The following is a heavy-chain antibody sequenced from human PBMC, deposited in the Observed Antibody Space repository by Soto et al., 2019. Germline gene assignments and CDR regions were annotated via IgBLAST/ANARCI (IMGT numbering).Heavy chain of an antibody. V-gene: IGHV3-21*01. CDR3: ARETTYDIVTASYGNWFDP. CDR2: ISSSSTYI. J-gene: IGHJ5*02. D-gene: IGHD3-9*01. Sequence: EVQLVESGGGLVKPGGSLRLSCAASGFTFSSYNMNWVRQAPGKGLEWVSSISSSSTYIYYADSVKGRFTISRDNAKNSLYLQMNSLRAEDTAVYYCARETTYDIVTASYGNWFDPWGQGTLVTVSS. CDR1: GFTFSSYN.